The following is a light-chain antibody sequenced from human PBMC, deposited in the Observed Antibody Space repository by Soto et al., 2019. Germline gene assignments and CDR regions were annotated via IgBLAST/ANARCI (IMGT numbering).Light chain of an antibody. CDR1: QSVHSSY. Sequence: VLTQSPGTLSLSPGEMATLSCGASQSVHSSYIAWYQQKPGQAPRLLVYGPSYRAAGIPDRFSGGGSGTEFTLTISSLEPEDCAVYYCRHYGATALTFGGGTKVEI. J-gene: IGKJ4*01. V-gene: IGKV3-20*01. CDR3: RHYGATALT. CDR2: GPS.